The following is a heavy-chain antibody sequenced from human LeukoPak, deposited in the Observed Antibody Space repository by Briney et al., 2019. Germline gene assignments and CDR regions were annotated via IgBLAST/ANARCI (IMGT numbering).Heavy chain of an antibody. J-gene: IGHJ4*02. V-gene: IGHV3-7*01. CDR3: ARELAGHYYGSGSSFDY. D-gene: IGHD3-10*01. CDR2: TREDGSEK. Sequence: PGGSLRLSCAASGFTFSSYWMNWVRQAPGKGLEWVANTREDGSEKYYVDSVKGRFTISRDNAKNSLYLQMNSLRAEDTAVYYCARELAGHYYGSGSSFDYWGQGTLVTVSS. CDR1: GFTFSSYW.